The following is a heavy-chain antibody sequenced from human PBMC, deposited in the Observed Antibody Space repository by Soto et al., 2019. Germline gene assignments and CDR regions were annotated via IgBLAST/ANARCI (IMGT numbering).Heavy chain of an antibody. D-gene: IGHD3-3*01. CDR3: ARGPNPYDFWSGYYRPTGGDYYYGMDV. J-gene: IGHJ6*02. CDR1: GCSISGGDYY. V-gene: IGHV4-30-4*01. CDR2: IYYSGST. Sequence: SETLSLTCTVSGCSISGGDYYWSWIRQHPGKGLEWIGYIYYSGSTYYKPSLKSRVTISVDTSKNQFSLKLSSVTAADAAVYYCARGPNPYDFWSGYYRPTGGDYYYGMDVWGQGTTVTVSS.